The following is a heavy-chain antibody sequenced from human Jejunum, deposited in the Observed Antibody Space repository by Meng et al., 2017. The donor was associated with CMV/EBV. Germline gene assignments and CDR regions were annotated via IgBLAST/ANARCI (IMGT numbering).Heavy chain of an antibody. D-gene: IGHD1-1*01. CDR2: ISHGGIT. CDR1: GGSLSPYY. Sequence: QVQLQHGGAGLLTPSETLSLTCAVYGGSLSPYYWTWIRQIPGKGLEWIGEISHGGITNYNPSLKSRVTLLIDTSKNQFSLKLSSVTAADTAVYYCGMERVNWGQGILVTVSS. V-gene: IGHV4-34*01. CDR3: GMERVN. J-gene: IGHJ4*02.